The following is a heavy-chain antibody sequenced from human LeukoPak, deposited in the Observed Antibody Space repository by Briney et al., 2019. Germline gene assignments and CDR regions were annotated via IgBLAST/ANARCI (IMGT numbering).Heavy chain of an antibody. V-gene: IGHV3-23*01. Sequence: GGSLRLSCAATGFTFSSYAMSWVRQAPGKGLEWVSAISGSGGSTYYADSVKGRFTISRDNSKNTLYLQMNSLRAEDTAVYYCAKASRRGYYYYGMDVWGQGTTVTVSS. CDR3: AKASRRGYYYYGMDV. CDR1: GFTFSSYA. J-gene: IGHJ6*02. CDR2: ISGSGGST. D-gene: IGHD3-16*01.